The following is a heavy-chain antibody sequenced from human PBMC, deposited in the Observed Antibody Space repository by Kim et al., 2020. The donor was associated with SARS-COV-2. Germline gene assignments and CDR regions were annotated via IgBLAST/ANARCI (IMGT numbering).Heavy chain of an antibody. CDR2: K. Sequence: KFYADSVKGRFTVSRDNPKNALYLQMENLRADDTAVYYCARSRLAHFDYWGRGTLVPVSS. J-gene: IGHJ4*02. D-gene: IGHD2-2*01. CDR3: ARSRLAHFDY. V-gene: IGHV3-33*01.